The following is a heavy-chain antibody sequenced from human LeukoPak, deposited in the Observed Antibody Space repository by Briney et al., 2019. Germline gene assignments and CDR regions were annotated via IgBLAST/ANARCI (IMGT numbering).Heavy chain of an antibody. D-gene: IGHD3-3*01. CDR2: ISSSSSTI. CDR1: GFTLSSYS. CDR3: ASAGRITIFGVVTYFDY. V-gene: IGHV3-48*01. J-gene: IGHJ4*02. Sequence: GSLRLSCAASGFTLSSYSMNWVRQAPGKGLEWVSYISSSSSTIYYADSVKGRFTISRDNAKNSLYLQMNSLRAEDTAVYYCASAGRITIFGVVTYFDYWGQGTLVTVSS.